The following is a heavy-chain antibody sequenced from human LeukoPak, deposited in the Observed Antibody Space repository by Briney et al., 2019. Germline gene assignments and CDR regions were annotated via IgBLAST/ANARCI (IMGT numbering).Heavy chain of an antibody. D-gene: IGHD4-23*01. V-gene: IGHV1-69*13. J-gene: IGHJ5*02. CDR2: VIPVFGTS. CDR3: ATSENPVAIPVT. Sequence: SVKVSCKASGGTFRTSGVNWVRQAPGQRLEWMGCVIPVFGTSNYAERFQDRVSITADESTTTAYMELSSLRSEDTAVYYCATSENPVAIPVTWGQGTLVSVSS. CDR1: GGTFRTSG.